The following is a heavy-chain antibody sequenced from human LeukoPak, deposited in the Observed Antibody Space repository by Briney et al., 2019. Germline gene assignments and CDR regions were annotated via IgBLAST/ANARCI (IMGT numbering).Heavy chain of an antibody. Sequence: PSETLSLTCTVSGASINTYYWSWLRQPPGRGLEWIGYIYYSGSTNYNPSLKSRATISVDTSKNQFSLNLSSVTAADTAVYYCAKHSPALNSFAFDIWGQGTMVTVSS. D-gene: IGHD4-23*01. CDR1: GASINTYY. J-gene: IGHJ3*02. CDR2: IYYSGST. V-gene: IGHV4-59*08. CDR3: AKHSPALNSFAFDI.